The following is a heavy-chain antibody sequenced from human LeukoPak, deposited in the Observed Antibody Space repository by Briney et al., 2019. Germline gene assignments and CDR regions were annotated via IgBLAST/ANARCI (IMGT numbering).Heavy chain of an antibody. D-gene: IGHD6-13*01. V-gene: IGHV4-39*07. CDR3: ARLSSSWYQDWYFDL. CDR1: GGSISSSDYY. CDR2: IYYSVTT. Sequence: SETLSLTCTVSGGSISSSDYYWGWIRQPPGKGLEWIGSIYYSVTTYYNPSLKSRVTMSEDTSKKQFSLKLSSVTAADTAVYYCARLSSSWYQDWYFDLWGRGTLVTVSS. J-gene: IGHJ2*01.